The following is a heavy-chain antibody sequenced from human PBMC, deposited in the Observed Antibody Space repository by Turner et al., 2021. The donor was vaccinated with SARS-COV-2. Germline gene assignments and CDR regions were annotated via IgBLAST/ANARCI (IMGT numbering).Heavy chain of an antibody. CDR3: ARDHRPVVVPAAKRAGSYYYGMAV. Sequence: EVQLVKSGGGLVKTGGSLRLSSAASGSTFSSYGMHWVRQAPGNGLEWVSSISSSSSYIYNADSVKGGFTISRYNAKNSLYLQMDSLRAEDTAVYYCARDHRPVVVPAAKRAGSYYYGMAVWGQGTTVTVSS. CDR1: GSTFSSYG. CDR2: ISSSSSYI. J-gene: IGHJ6*02. V-gene: IGHV3-21*01. D-gene: IGHD2-2*01.